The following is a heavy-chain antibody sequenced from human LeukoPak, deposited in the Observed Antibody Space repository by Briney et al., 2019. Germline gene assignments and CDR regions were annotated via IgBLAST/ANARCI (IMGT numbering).Heavy chain of an antibody. Sequence: SETLSLTCTVSGGSISSYYWSWIRQPPGKGLEWIGYNYYSGSTNYNPSLKSRVTISVDTSKNQFSLKLSSVTAADTAVYYCAREWSIRGVNSYGMDVWGKGTTVTVSS. CDR1: GGSISSYY. V-gene: IGHV4-59*01. D-gene: IGHD3-10*01. J-gene: IGHJ6*04. CDR3: AREWSIRGVNSYGMDV. CDR2: NYYSGST.